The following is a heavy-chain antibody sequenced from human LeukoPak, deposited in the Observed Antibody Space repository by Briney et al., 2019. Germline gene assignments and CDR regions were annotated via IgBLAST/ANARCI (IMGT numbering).Heavy chain of an antibody. J-gene: IGHJ4*02. V-gene: IGHV3-23*01. D-gene: IGHD2-2*01. CDR1: GFTFSKNA. Sequence: PGGSLRLSCAASGFTFSKNAMSWVRQAPGKGLEWVSSLSGSGADTYYADSVKGRFTISRDNAKNTAYLQMNSLRAADTAVYYCAKDPYGTRYFDYWGQGTLVTAS. CDR2: LSGSGADT. CDR3: AKDPYGTRYFDY.